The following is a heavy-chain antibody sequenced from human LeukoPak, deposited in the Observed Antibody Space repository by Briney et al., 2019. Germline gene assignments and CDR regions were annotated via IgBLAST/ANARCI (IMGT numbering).Heavy chain of an antibody. J-gene: IGHJ3*01. CDR1: GGSISSSPYY. CDR3: ARPRDLTTPGAFDL. V-gene: IGHV4-39*01. CDR2: IYYTGST. D-gene: IGHD4-17*01. Sequence: PSETLSLTCSVSGGSISSSPYYWGWIRQPPGKGLEWIGSIYYTGSTYYNPSLKSRVTISVDTSKNLFSLNLSSVTAADTALYYCARPRDLTTPGAFDLWGQGTMVTVSS.